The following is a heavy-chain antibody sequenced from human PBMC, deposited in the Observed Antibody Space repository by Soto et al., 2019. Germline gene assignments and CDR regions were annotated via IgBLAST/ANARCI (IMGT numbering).Heavy chain of an antibody. Sequence: GASVKVSCKASGYTFTSYGISWVRQDHGQGLEWMGWISAYNGNTNYAQKLQGRVTMTTDTSTSTAYMELRSLRSDDTAVYYCAREYNWNAYNWFDPWGQGTLVTVSS. CDR3: AREYNWNAYNWFDP. J-gene: IGHJ5*02. CDR2: ISAYNGNT. V-gene: IGHV1-18*01. CDR1: GYTFTSYG. D-gene: IGHD1-1*01.